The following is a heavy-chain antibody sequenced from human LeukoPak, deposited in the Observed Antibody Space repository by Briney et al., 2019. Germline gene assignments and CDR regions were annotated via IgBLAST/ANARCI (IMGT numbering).Heavy chain of an antibody. D-gene: IGHD6-19*01. J-gene: IGHJ3*02. CDR1: GFTFDDYA. CDR2: ISWNSGSI. CDR3: AKTQKQWLVLGAFDI. V-gene: IGHV3-9*01. Sequence: GGSLRLSCAASGFTFDDYAMHWVRQAPGKGLEWVSGISWNSGSIGYADSVKGRFTISRDNAKNSLYLQMNSLRAEDTALYYCAKTQKQWLVLGAFDIWGQGTMVTVSS.